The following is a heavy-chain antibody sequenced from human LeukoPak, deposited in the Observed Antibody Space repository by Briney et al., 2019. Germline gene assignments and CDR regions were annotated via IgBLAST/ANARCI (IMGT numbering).Heavy chain of an antibody. D-gene: IGHD3-16*01. J-gene: IGHJ6*01. CDR1: GFTFSSYS. CDR2: ISSSSSYI. Sequence: GGSLRLSCAASGFTFSSYSMNWVRQAPGKGLEWVSSISSSSSYIYYADSVKGRFTISRDNAQTSPYLQMSNLRAEDTAVYFCARGGGLDVWGQGATVTVSS. V-gene: IGHV3-21*04. CDR3: ARGGGLDV.